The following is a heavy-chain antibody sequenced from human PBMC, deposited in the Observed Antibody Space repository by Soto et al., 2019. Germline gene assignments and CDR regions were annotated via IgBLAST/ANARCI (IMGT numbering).Heavy chain of an antibody. V-gene: IGHV1-2*04. CDR2: INPNSGGT. Sequence: ASVKVPCKASGYTFTSYYMHWVRQAPGQGLEWMGWINPNSGGTNYAQKFQGWVTMTRDTSISTAYMELSRLRSDDTAVYYCARATASWLPYLFGYWGQGTLVTVSS. D-gene: IGHD5-12*01. CDR3: ARATASWLPYLFGY. CDR1: GYTFTSYY. J-gene: IGHJ4*02.